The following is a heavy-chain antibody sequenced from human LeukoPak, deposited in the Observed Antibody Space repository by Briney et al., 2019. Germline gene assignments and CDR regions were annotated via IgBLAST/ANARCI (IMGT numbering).Heavy chain of an antibody. CDR1: GYTFTSYG. Sequence: GASVKVSCKASGYTFTSYGISWVRQAPGQGLEWMGWISAYNGNTNYAQKLQGRVTMTTDTSTSTAYMELRSLRSDDTAVYYCARDKDPRYYYYYYMDVWGKGTTVTVSS. CDR2: ISAYNGNT. V-gene: IGHV1-18*01. J-gene: IGHJ6*03. CDR3: ARDKDPRYYYYYYMDV.